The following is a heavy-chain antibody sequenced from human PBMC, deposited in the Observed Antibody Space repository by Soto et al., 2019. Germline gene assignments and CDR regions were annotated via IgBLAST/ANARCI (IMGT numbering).Heavy chain of an antibody. CDR1: GASISSSSYY. D-gene: IGHD4-17*01. V-gene: IGHV4-39*01. Sequence: QLQLQESGPGLVKPSETLSLTCTVSGASISSSSYYWGWIRQPPGKGLEWIGTIYYSGSTYYNPSLKIRVTIYVDASKNQVSLKLRSVTAADTAVYYCARIYGGYDFDYWGQGTLVTVSS. CDR3: ARIYGGYDFDY. J-gene: IGHJ4*02. CDR2: IYYSGST.